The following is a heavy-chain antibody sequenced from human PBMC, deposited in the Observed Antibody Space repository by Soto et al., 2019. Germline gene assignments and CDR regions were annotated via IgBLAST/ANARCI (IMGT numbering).Heavy chain of an antibody. D-gene: IGHD4-17*01. CDR3: ARDEPVTTNNAFDI. J-gene: IGHJ3*02. CDR2: ISAYNGNT. Sequence: ASVKVSCKASGCTFTSYGISWVRQAPGQGLEWMGWISAYNGNTNYAQKLQGRVTMTTDTSTSTAYMELRSLRSDDTAVYYCARDEPVTTNNAFDIWGQGTMVTVSS. CDR1: GCTFTSYG. V-gene: IGHV1-18*01.